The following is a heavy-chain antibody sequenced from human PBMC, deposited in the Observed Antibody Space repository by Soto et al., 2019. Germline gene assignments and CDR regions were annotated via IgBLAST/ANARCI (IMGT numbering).Heavy chain of an antibody. D-gene: IGHD1-26*01. CDR1: GGPIRSHGYY. V-gene: IGHV4-39*01. Sequence: QLRLQESGPGLVKPSDTLALTCSVSGGPIRSHGYYWAWIRQPPGKGLEWIGSMYYSGTTYYNPSLKSRVTLSIDSSKNQFSLKVKSVTAADTAVYYCARPVYSGNFFANAARFDPWGQGTLVTVSS. CDR3: ARPVYSGNFFANAARFDP. J-gene: IGHJ5*02. CDR2: MYYSGTT.